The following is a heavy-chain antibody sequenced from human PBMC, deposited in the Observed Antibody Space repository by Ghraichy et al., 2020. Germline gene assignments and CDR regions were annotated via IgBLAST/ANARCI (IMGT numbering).Heavy chain of an antibody. D-gene: IGHD5-18*01. Sequence: GESLNISCAASGFTFSSYGMHWVRQAPGKGLEWVAFIRYDGSNKYYADSVKGRFTISRDNSKNTLYLQMNSLRAEDTAVYYCAKVKNSRDTAMAHETNDYWGQGTLVTVSS. V-gene: IGHV3-30*02. CDR1: GFTFSSYG. CDR2: IRYDGSNK. CDR3: AKVKNSRDTAMAHETNDY. J-gene: IGHJ4*02.